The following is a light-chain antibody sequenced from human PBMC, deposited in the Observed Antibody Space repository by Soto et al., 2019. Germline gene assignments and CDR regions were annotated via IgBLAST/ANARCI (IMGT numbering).Light chain of an antibody. CDR3: ASYASSNTVL. Sequence: QSALTQPASVSGSPGQSITISCTGTSSAIGGYNYVSWYQQHPGKAPKLMIYDVSDRPSGVSNRFSGSQSSNTASLTISGLQAEDEADYYCASYASSNTVLFGGGTQLTVL. J-gene: IGLJ2*01. CDR2: DVS. CDR1: SSAIGGYNY. V-gene: IGLV2-14*03.